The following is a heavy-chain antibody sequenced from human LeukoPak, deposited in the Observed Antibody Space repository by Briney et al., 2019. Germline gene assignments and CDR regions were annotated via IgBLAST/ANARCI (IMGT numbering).Heavy chain of an antibody. CDR2: NNQSGTT. J-gene: IGHJ6*03. CDR1: GGSFSKYY. Sequence: SETLSLTCAVYGGSFSKYYWRWIRDPPGKGLEYIVENNQSGTTDYNPTLKSRVTLSVDTSKNQFSLKLTSVTAADTAVYYCARSSGAEWLQTYYYYYYMDVWGKGTTVTVSS. V-gene: IGHV4-34*01. D-gene: IGHD5-12*01. CDR3: ARSSGAEWLQTYYYYYYMDV.